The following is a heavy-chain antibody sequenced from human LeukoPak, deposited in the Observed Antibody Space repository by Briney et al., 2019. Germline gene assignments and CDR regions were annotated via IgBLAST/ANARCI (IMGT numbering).Heavy chain of an antibody. J-gene: IGHJ6*02. V-gene: IGHV3-23*01. CDR3: AKETYYDILTASANYGMDV. CDR2: ISSTGGST. D-gene: IGHD3-9*01. Sequence: GGSLRLSCAASGFTFSSYAMIWVRQGPGKGLEWVSGISSTGGSTHYADSVKGRFTISRDNAKNSLYLQMNSLRAEDTAVYYCAKETYYDILTASANYGMDVWGQGTTVTVSS. CDR1: GFTFSSYA.